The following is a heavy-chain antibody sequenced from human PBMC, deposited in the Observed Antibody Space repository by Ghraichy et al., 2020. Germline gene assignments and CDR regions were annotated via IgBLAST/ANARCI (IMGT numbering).Heavy chain of an antibody. CDR1: GGSISSYY. CDR3: ARDHTRYSSSWSYYYYYYGMDV. Sequence: GSLNISCTVSGGSISSYYWSWIRQPPGKGLEWIGYIYYSGSTNYNPSLKSRVTISVDTSKNQFSLKLSSVTAADTAVYYCARDHTRYSSSWSYYYYYYGMDVWGQGTTVTVSS. CDR2: IYYSGST. J-gene: IGHJ6*02. V-gene: IGHV4-59*01. D-gene: IGHD6-13*01.